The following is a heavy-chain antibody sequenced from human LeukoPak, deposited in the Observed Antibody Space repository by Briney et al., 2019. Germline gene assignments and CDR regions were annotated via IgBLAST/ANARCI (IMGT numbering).Heavy chain of an antibody. D-gene: IGHD1-1*01. CDR2: IFHSGST. J-gene: IGHJ5*02. CDR1: GGSIRNYY. Sequence: PSETLSLTCTVSGGSIRNYYWSWIRQPPGKGLEWMGYIFHSGSTDYNPSLKSRVTMSIDTSRNQFSLKLTSVTAADTAVYYCARVSQAGTTGYWFDPRGQGTLVSVSS. V-gene: IGHV4-59*01. CDR3: ARVSQAGTTGYWFDP.